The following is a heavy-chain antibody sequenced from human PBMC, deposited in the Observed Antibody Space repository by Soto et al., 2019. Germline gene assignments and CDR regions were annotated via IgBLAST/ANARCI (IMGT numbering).Heavy chain of an antibody. Sequence: QVHLVQSGAEVKKPGASVKVSCKASGYTFTSYGITWVRQAPGQGLVWMGWISAHDGNTDYAQKRQGRVIGTRDTSTSTAYMELRSLISDDTAVYYCARGRYGDYWGQGALVTVSS. J-gene: IGHJ4*02. CDR3: ARGRYGDY. D-gene: IGHD1-1*01. CDR1: GYTFTSYG. V-gene: IGHV1-18*01. CDR2: ISAHDGNT.